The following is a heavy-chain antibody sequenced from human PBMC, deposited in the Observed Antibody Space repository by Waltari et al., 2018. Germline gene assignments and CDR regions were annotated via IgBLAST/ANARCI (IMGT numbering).Heavy chain of an antibody. CDR2: IYYSGST. J-gene: IGHJ4*02. CDR3: ARGNRFGELLNYFDY. V-gene: IGHV4-31*03. CDR1: GGSISRGGYY. Sequence: QVQLQESGPGLVKPSQTLSLTCTVSGGSISRGGYYWRWIRQHPGKGLEWIGYIYYSGSTYYNPSLKSRVTVSVDTSKNQFSLKLSSVTAADTAVYYCARGNRFGELLNYFDYWGQGTLVTVSS. D-gene: IGHD3-10*01.